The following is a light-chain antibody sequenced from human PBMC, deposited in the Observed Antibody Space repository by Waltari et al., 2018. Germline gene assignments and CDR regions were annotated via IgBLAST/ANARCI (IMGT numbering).Light chain of an antibody. CDR2: KNV. Sequence: QSVLSQPPSASGTPGQRVTISCSGGTSNIGNNYVYWYQHLPGTAPKLLIYKNVQRPPRVPERFSASKSGTSASLAISGLRSEDDGDYYCAVWDDSLSGAVFGGGTKLTVL. CDR1: TSNIGNNY. J-gene: IGLJ3*02. V-gene: IGLV1-47*01. CDR3: AVWDDSLSGAV.